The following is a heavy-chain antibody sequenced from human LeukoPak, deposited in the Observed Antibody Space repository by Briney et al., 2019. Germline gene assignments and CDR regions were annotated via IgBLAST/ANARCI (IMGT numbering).Heavy chain of an antibody. J-gene: IGHJ4*02. Sequence: SETLSLTCAVCGGSFSGYYWSWIRQPTGKGLEWIGEINHSGSTNYNPSLKSRVTISVDTSKNQFSLKLSSVTAADTAVYYCARDLRRGKRFDYWGQGTLVTVSS. V-gene: IGHV4-34*01. D-gene: IGHD3-10*01. CDR1: GGSFSGYY. CDR3: ARDLRRGKRFDY. CDR2: INHSGST.